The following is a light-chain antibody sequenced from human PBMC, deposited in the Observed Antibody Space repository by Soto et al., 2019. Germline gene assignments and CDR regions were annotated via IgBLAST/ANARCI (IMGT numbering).Light chain of an antibody. V-gene: IGLV2-14*03. Sequence: QSALTQPASVSGSAGRSIAISCTGTSSDVGGYNYVSWYQQHPGKAPKLMIYDVSNRPSGVSNRFSGSKSGNTASLTISGLQAEDEADYYCCSYTISSTYVFGTGTKVTVL. CDR2: DVS. J-gene: IGLJ1*01. CDR1: SSDVGGYNY. CDR3: CSYTISSTYV.